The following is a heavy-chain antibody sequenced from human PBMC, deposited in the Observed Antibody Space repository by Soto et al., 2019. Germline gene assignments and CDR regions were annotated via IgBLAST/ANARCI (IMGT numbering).Heavy chain of an antibody. CDR3: ARATETKRWFDP. CDR1: GFTFSSYA. Sequence: VQLVESGGGVVQPGRSLRLSCAASGFTFSSYAMHWVRQAPGKGLEWVAVISYDGSNKYYADSVKGRFTISRDNSKNTLYLQMNSLRAEDTAVYYCARATETKRWFDPWGQGTLVTVSS. CDR2: ISYDGSNK. V-gene: IGHV3-30-3*01. J-gene: IGHJ5*02.